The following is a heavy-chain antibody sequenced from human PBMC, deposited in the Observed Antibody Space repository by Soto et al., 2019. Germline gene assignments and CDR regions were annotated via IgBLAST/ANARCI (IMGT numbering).Heavy chain of an antibody. J-gene: IGHJ4*02. Sequence: QLQLQESGPGLVKPSETLSLTCTVSGGSISSSSYYWGWIRQPPGKGLEWIGSIYYSGSTYYNPSLKSRVTISVDTSKNQFSLKLSSVTAADTAVYYCARRLRGTSWIWKGHVYWGQGTLVTVSS. D-gene: IGHD2-2*01. V-gene: IGHV4-39*01. CDR2: IYYSGST. CDR1: GGSISSSSYY. CDR3: ARRLRGTSWIWKGHVY.